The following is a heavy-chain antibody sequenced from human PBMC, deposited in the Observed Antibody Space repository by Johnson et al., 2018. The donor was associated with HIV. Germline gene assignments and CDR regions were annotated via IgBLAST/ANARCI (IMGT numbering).Heavy chain of an antibody. CDR3: ARDGTTGPSGDAFDI. CDR2: MYTGGTT. CDR1: GFTVSNNY. Sequence: VYLVESGGGLVQPGGSLRLSCGASGFTVSNNYMNWVRQAPGKGLEWVSVMYTGGTTYYADSVKGRFTISRDNSKNTLYLQMNSLRAEDTAVYYCARDGTTGPSGDAFDIWGQGTMVTVSS. V-gene: IGHV3-66*01. J-gene: IGHJ3*02. D-gene: IGHD4-17*01.